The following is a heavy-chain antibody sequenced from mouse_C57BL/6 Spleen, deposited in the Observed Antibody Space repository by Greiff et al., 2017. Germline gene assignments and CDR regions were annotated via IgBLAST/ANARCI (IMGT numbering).Heavy chain of an antibody. V-gene: IGHV1-69*01. Sequence: QVQLQQPGAELVMPGASVKLSCKASGYTFPRYWMHWVKQRPGQGLEWIGEIDPSDSYTNYNQKFKGKSTLTVDKTASTAYMQLSSLTSEDSAVYYCARDYGSSYPAWFAYWGQGTLVTVSA. D-gene: IGHD1-1*01. J-gene: IGHJ3*01. CDR2: IDPSDSYT. CDR3: ARDYGSSYPAWFAY. CDR1: GYTFPRYW.